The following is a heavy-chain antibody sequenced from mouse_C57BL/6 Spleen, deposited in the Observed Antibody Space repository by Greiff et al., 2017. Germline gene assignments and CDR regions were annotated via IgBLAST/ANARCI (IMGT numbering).Heavy chain of an antibody. CDR1: GFNIKDYY. CDR2: IDPEDGDT. Sequence: VQLQQSGAELVRPGASVKLSCTASGFNIKDYYMHWVKQRPEQGLEWIGRIDPEDGDTEYAPKFQGKATMTAATSSNTAYLQLSSLTSEDTAVYYCTRSRGGSYGDYAMDGGGQGASVTVA. CDR3: TRSRGGSYGDYAMDG. V-gene: IGHV14-1*01. D-gene: IGHD1-1*02. J-gene: IGHJ4*01.